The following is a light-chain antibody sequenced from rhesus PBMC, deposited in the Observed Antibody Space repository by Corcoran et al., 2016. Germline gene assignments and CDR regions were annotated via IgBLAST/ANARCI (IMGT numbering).Light chain of an antibody. J-gene: IGKJ1*01. V-gene: IGKV1-44*03. Sequence: DIQMPQSPSSLSASVGDRVTITCRTSQTISSYLAWYQQKPGNVTKLLNYAASTLESGVPSRFSGSGSVTDFTLTIRRLQPEDFATYYCQRRNSHPPAFGQGTKVEIK. CDR2: AAS. CDR1: QTISSY. CDR3: QRRNSHPPA.